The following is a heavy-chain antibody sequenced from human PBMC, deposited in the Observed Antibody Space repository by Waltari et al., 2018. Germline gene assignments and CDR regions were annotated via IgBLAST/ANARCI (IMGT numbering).Heavy chain of an antibody. CDR2: IYHSGSN. Sequence: QLQLQESGSGLVKPSQTLSLTCAVSGGSISSGGYSWSWIRQPPGKGLEWIGYIYHSGSNYYNPSLKSRVTISVDRSKNQFSLKLSSVTAADTAVYYCARVGEYGQPYYFDYWGQGTLVTVSS. CDR1: GGSISSGGYS. V-gene: IGHV4-30-2*01. J-gene: IGHJ4*02. D-gene: IGHD4-17*01. CDR3: ARVGEYGQPYYFDY.